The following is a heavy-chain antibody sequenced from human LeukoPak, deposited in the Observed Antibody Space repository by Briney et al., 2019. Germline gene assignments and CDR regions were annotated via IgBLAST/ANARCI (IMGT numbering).Heavy chain of an antibody. CDR2: INSDGSIT. CDR3: ARDRVYCGSTSCYAYYFDY. V-gene: IGHV3-74*01. J-gene: IGHJ4*02. CDR1: GFSFSSYW. D-gene: IGHD2-2*01. Sequence: GGSLRLSCAASGFSFSSYWMDWVRQAPGKGLVWVSRINSDGSITTYADSVKGRFTISRDNAKNTLYLQMNSLRAEDTAVYYCARDRVYCGSTSCYAYYFDYWGQGTLVTVSS.